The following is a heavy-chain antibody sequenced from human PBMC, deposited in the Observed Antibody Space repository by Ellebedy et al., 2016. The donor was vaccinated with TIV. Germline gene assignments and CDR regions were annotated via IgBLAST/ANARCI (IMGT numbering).Heavy chain of an antibody. CDR3: ARVAVTGLAVDY. CDR2: SSPSSSYI. Sequence: GGSLRLSXPASGFTFSDYYMSWIRQVPGKGLEWVSHSSPSSSYINYVDSVKGRFTISRDNAKNSLYLQMDSLRAEDTAVYYCARVAVTGLAVDYWGQGTLVTVSS. V-gene: IGHV3-11*05. J-gene: IGHJ4*02. CDR1: GFTFSDYY. D-gene: IGHD6-19*01.